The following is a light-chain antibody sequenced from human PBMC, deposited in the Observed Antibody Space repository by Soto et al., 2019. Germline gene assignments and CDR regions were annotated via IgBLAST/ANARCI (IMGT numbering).Light chain of an antibody. Sequence: DIQMTQSPSSLSASVGDRVTITCRASQDISNYLAWYQQKPGKVPKLLIYAASTLQSGVPSRFGGSGSGTDFTLTISSLQPDDVASYYCQQYRSAPLTFGPGTKVDLK. CDR1: QDISNY. CDR3: QQYRSAPLT. V-gene: IGKV1-27*01. J-gene: IGKJ3*01. CDR2: AAS.